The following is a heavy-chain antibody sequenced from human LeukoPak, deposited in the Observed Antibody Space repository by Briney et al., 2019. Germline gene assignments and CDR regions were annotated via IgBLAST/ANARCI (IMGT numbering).Heavy chain of an antibody. J-gene: IGHJ4*02. V-gene: IGHV1-69*13. D-gene: IGHD3-16*01. CDR1: GGTFSSYA. CDR3: ARATYYDYVWGSYENGYFDY. Sequence: SVKVSCKASGGTFSSYAISWVRQAPGQGLEWMGGIIPIFGTANYAQKFQGRVTITADESTSTVYMELSSLRSEDTAVYYCARATYYDYVWGSYENGYFDYWGQGTLVTVSS. CDR2: IIPIFGTA.